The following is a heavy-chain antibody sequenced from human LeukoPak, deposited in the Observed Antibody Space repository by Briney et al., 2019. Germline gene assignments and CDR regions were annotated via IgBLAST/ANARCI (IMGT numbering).Heavy chain of an antibody. CDR1: GFTFSSYS. D-gene: IGHD6-19*01. CDR2: ISSSSSYI. CDR3: ARDRGGSGWYNLDY. Sequence: GRSLRLSCAASGFTFSSYSMNWVRQAPGKGLEWVSSISSSSSYIYYADSVKGRFTISRDNAKNSLYLQMNSLRAEDTAVYYCARDRGGSGWYNLDYWGQGTLVTVSS. J-gene: IGHJ4*02. V-gene: IGHV3-21*01.